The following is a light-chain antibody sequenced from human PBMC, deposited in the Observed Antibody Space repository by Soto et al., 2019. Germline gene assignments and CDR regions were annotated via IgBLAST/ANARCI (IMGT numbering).Light chain of an antibody. CDR3: QHYDTFSWT. J-gene: IGKJ1*01. CDR1: QDIDIS. Sequence: GDRDTITFRASQDIDISLAWFQQRPGKAPEVLIYAASGLVTGVPPTFSGSGSGTEFTLTISSVQPDDFATYFCQHYDTFSWTFGQGAIVDIK. CDR2: AAS. V-gene: IGKV1-5*01.